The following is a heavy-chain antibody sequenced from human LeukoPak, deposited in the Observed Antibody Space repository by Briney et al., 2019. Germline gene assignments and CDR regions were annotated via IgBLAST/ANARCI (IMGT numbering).Heavy chain of an antibody. V-gene: IGHV4-59*04. CDR3: ATTYDYRYYMDV. Sequence: SETLSLTCSVSGGSIGSYYWSWIRQPPGKGLEWIGSIYYSGSTYYNPSLKSRVTMSVDKSKNQLSLKLSSVTAADTAVYYCATTYDYRYYMDVWGKGTTVTVSS. D-gene: IGHD5-12*01. CDR1: GGSIGSYY. J-gene: IGHJ6*03. CDR2: IYYSGST.